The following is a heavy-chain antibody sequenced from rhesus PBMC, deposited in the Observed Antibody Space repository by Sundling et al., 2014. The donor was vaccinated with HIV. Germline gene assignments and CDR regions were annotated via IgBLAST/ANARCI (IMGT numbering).Heavy chain of an antibody. J-gene: IGHJ5-1*01. CDR2: IHGNSATT. D-gene: IGHD2-2*01. CDR3: ANFGYPCV. Sequence: QVQLQESGPGLVKPSETLSLMCGVSGDFISDYYYWNWIRQPPGKGLEWIGNIHGNSATTYYNPSLKSRVAISIDMSNNHFSLKLTSMTAADTAVYYCANFGYPCVWGHGVLVTVSS. V-gene: IGHV4S9*01. CDR1: GDFISDYYY.